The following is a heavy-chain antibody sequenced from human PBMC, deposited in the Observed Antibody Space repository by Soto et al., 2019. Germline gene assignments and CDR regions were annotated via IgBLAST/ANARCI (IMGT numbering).Heavy chain of an antibody. CDR3: AKESARGSSSFDY. V-gene: IGHV3-30*18. CDR1: GFTFSSYG. J-gene: IGHJ4*02. CDR2: ISYDGSNK. Sequence: GGSLRLSCAASGFTFSSYGMHWVRQAPGKGLEWVAVISYDGSNKYYADSVKGRFTISRDNSKNTLYLQMNSLRAEDTAVYYCAKESARGSSSFDYWGQGTLVTFSS. D-gene: IGHD6-6*01.